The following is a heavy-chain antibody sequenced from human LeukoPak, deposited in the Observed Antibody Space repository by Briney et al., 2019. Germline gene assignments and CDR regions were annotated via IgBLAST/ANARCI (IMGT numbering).Heavy chain of an antibody. J-gene: IGHJ3*02. CDR3: ARLAQDYYDSSGYYSDAFDI. CDR2: IYYSGST. V-gene: IGHV4-39*01. D-gene: IGHD3-22*01. CDR1: GGSISSSSYY. Sequence: PSETLSLTCTVSGGSISSSSYYWGWIRQPPGKGLEWIGSIYYSGSTYYNPSLKSRVTISVDTSKNQFSLKLSSVTAADTAVYYCARLAQDYYDSSGYYSDAFDIWGQGTMVTVSS.